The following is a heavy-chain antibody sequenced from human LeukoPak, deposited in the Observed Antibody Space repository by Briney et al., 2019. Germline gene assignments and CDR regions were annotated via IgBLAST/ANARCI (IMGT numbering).Heavy chain of an antibody. Sequence: ASVKVSCKASGYTFTGYYMHWVRQAPGQGLEWMGWMNPNSGNTGYAQKFQGRVTMTRNTSISTAYMELSSLRSEDTAVYYCARHSSDYYGSGSRAFDIWGQGTMITVSS. CDR3: ARHSSDYYGSGSRAFDI. V-gene: IGHV1-8*02. D-gene: IGHD3-10*01. CDR2: MNPNSGNT. CDR1: GYTFTGYY. J-gene: IGHJ3*02.